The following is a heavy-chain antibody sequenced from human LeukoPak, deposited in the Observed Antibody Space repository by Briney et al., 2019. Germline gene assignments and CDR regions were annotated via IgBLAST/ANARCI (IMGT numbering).Heavy chain of an antibody. CDR2: IYPDDSNT. J-gene: IGHJ4*02. V-gene: IGHV5-51*01. CDR1: GYRFTNYW. CDR3: ARHLSSNWYNEKAFDH. Sequence: GESLQISCKGSGYRFTNYWIGWVRQMPGKGLEWMGIIYPDDSNTRYSPSFQGQVTISADKSISTAYLQWSSLKASDTAMYYCARHLSSNWYNEKAFDHWGQGTLVTVSS. D-gene: IGHD6-13*01.